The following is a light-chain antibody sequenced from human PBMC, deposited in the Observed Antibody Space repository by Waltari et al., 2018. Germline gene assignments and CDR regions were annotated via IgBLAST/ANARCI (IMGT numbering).Light chain of an antibody. CDR3: QAWDSFTDVM. CDR2: QDV. CDR1: ELGQKY. J-gene: IGLJ3*02. Sequence: SYELTQPTSVSVSPGQTATISCSGDELGQKYVCWYQHKPGQSPVLVIYQDVKRPSGIPERCSGSTSGDTATLTIRGTQAVDEADYYCQAWDSFTDVMFGGGTKLTVL. V-gene: IGLV3-1*01.